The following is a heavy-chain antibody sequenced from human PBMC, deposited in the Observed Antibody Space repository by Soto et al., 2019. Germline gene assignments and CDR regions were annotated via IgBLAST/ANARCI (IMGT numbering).Heavy chain of an antibody. V-gene: IGHV3-23*01. CDR1: GFTFSSYA. CDR3: AKESGTMVRGVIIRGGYFDY. CDR2: ISGSGGST. D-gene: IGHD3-10*01. Sequence: GGSLRLSCAASGFTFSSYAMSWVRQAPGKGLEWVSAISGSGGSTYYADSVKGRCTISRDNSKNTLYLQMNSLRAEDTAVYYCAKESGTMVRGVIIRGGYFDYWGQGTLVTVSS. J-gene: IGHJ4*02.